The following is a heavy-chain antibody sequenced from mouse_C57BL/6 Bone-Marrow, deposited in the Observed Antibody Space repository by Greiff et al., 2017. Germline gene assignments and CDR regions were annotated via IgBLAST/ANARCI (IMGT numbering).Heavy chain of an antibody. D-gene: IGHD1-1*01. Sequence: VQLQQSVAELVRPGASVKLSCTASGFNIKNTYLHWVKQRPEQGLEWIGRIDPANGNTKYAPKFPGKATITTDTASKTAYLQLSRLTSEDTAIYYCASPYGSSYGDYAMDYWGQGTSVTVSS. J-gene: IGHJ4*01. CDR2: IDPANGNT. V-gene: IGHV14-3*01. CDR3: ASPYGSSYGDYAMDY. CDR1: GFNIKNTY.